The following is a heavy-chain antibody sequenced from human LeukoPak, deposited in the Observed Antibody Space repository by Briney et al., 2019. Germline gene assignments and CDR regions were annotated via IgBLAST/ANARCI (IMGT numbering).Heavy chain of an antibody. CDR2: IHGSASYN. CDR3: VRAFGGYDSQRFYYNMDV. D-gene: IGHD5-12*01. CDR1: GFSFTSYW. Sequence: PGGSLRLSCAASGFSFTSYWMSWVRQAPGEGLEWVSCIHGSASYNYYADSVKGRFTVSRDSAKNSLYLEMSSLRVEDTAVYYCVRAFGGYDSQRFYYNMDVWGKGTTVTVSS. V-gene: IGHV3-21*06. J-gene: IGHJ6*03.